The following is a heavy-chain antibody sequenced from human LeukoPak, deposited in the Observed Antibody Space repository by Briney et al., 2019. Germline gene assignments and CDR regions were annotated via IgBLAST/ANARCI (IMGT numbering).Heavy chain of an antibody. V-gene: IGHV1-46*01. CDR3: ARVRGGACSGGSCYSVLGFDP. CDR1: GYTFTSYY. D-gene: IGHD2-15*01. J-gene: IGHJ5*02. CDR2: INPSGGST. Sequence: ASVKVSCKASGYTFTSYYMHWVRQAPGQGLEWMGIINPSGGSTSYAQKFQGRVTMTRDTSTSTVYMELSSLRSEDTAAYYCARVRGGACSGGSCYSVLGFDPWGQGTLVTVSS.